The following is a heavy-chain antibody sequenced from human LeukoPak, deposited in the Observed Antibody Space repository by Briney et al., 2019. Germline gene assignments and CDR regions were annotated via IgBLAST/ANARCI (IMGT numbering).Heavy chain of an antibody. CDR2: IRYDGGNK. J-gene: IGHJ1*01. Sequence: GGSLRLSCAASGFTFSSYGMHWVRQAPGKGLEWVAFIRYDGGNKYYADSVKGRFTISRDNSKNTLYLQMNSLRAEDTAVYYCATKRGIAVAGSLQHWGQGTLVTVSS. CDR3: ATKRGIAVAGSLQH. CDR1: GFTFSSYG. V-gene: IGHV3-30*02. D-gene: IGHD6-19*01.